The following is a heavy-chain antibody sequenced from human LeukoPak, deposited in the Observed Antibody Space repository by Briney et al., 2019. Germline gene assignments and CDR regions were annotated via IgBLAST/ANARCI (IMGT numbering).Heavy chain of an antibody. Sequence: PGGSLRLSCAASGFTFSSYAMHWVRQAPGKGLEWVAVISYDGSNKYYADSVKGRFTISRDNSKNTLYLQMNRLRAEDTAVYYCAREDYGDSRIPYYGMDVWGQGTTVTVYS. CDR1: GFTFSSYA. V-gene: IGHV3-30-3*01. D-gene: IGHD4-17*01. J-gene: IGHJ6*02. CDR3: AREDYGDSRIPYYGMDV. CDR2: ISYDGSNK.